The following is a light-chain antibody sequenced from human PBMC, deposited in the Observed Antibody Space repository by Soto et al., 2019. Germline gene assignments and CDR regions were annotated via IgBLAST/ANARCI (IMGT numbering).Light chain of an antibody. CDR3: QYDNKWPLT. Sequence: EIVLTQSLGTLSLSPGERATLSCRASQSVSTNQLAWYQQKPGQAPRLLIYGASSRATGIADRFSGSGSGTDFTLTIIRLEPEDFAVYYCQYDNKWPLTFGPGTKVDIK. V-gene: IGKV3-20*01. CDR1: QSVSTNQ. J-gene: IGKJ3*01. CDR2: GAS.